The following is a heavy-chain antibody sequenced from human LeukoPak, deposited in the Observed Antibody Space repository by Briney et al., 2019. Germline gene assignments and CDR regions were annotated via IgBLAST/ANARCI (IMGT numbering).Heavy chain of an antibody. J-gene: IGHJ2*01. D-gene: IGHD2-21*02. CDR1: GFTFSSYD. CDR2: VGTAGDT. Sequence: LPGGSLRLSCAASGFTFSSYDMHWVRQPAGKGLEWVSGVGTAGDTYSPGSVRGRFTVSRENAKNSLYLQINSLRAGDKAVYYCARAILGVTPIWYFDLWGRGTLVTVSS. CDR3: ARAILGVTPIWYFDL. V-gene: IGHV3-13*04.